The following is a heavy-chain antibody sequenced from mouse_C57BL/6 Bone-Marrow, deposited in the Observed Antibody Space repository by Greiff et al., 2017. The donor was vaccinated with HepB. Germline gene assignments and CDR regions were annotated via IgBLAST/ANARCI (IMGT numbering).Heavy chain of an antibody. J-gene: IGHJ3*01. CDR2: INPSSGYT. Sequence: VMLVESGAELARPGASVKMSCKASGYTFTSYTMHWVKQRPGQGLEWIGYINPSSGYTKYNQKFKDKATLTADKSSSTAYMQLSSLTSEDSAVYYCAREGLRRRVWFAYWGQGTLVTVSA. V-gene: IGHV1-4*01. CDR3: AREGLRRRVWFAY. CDR1: GYTFTSYT. D-gene: IGHD2-4*01.